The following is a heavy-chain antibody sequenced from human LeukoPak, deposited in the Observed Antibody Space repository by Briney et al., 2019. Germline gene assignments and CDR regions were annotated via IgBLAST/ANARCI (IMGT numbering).Heavy chain of an antibody. V-gene: IGHV3-7*01. D-gene: IGHD5-12*01. CDR1: GFTFSSYW. CDR2: IKQDGSEK. Sequence: GGSLRLSRAASGFTFSSYWMSWVRQAPGKGLEWVANIKQDGSEKYYVDSVKGRFTISRDNAKNSLYLQMNSLRAEDTAVYYCARDRSNSGYDYHYYYGMDVWGQGTTVTVSS. J-gene: IGHJ6*02. CDR3: ARDRSNSGYDYHYYYGMDV.